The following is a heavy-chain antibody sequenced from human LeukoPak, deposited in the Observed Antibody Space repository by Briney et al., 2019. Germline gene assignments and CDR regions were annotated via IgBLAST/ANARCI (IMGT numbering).Heavy chain of an antibody. J-gene: IGHJ4*02. CDR1: GFTFSSYG. CDR2: ISYDGSNK. Sequence: PGRSLRLSCAASGFTFSSYGMHWVRQAPGKGLEWVAVISYDGSNKYYADSVKGRFTISRDNSKNTLYLQMNSLRAEDTAVYYCEKVDYLGESAAGYYFDYWGQGTLVTVSS. D-gene: IGHD6-13*01. V-gene: IGHV3-30*18. CDR3: EKVDYLGESAAGYYFDY.